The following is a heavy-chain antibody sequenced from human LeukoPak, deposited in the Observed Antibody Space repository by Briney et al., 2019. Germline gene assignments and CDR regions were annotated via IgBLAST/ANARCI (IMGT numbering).Heavy chain of an antibody. CDR3: ARDPDHGALDI. V-gene: IGHV3-7*01. CDR2: INQDGNVK. CDR1: GFTFSNSW. J-gene: IGHJ3*02. D-gene: IGHD4-17*01. Sequence: GGSLRLSCAVSGFTFSNSWFTWVRQAPGKGLEWVALINQDGNVKSSVDSVKGRFTISRDNAMNSLYLHMTSLRVEDTAVYYCARDPDHGALDIWGQGTVVTVSS.